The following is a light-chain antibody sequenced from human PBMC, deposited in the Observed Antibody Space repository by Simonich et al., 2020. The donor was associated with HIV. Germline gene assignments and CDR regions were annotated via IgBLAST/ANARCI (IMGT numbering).Light chain of an antibody. V-gene: IGLV2-14*03. J-gene: IGLJ3*02. CDR2: DVN. CDR1: TSDLGVYNS. CDR3: CSYGGSSTWV. Sequence: QSALTQPASVSGSPGQSITLSCTGTTSDLGVYNSVSWYQQHPGKAPKLIISDVNNRPSGVSSRFSGSKSGNTASLTISGLQAEDEADYYYCSYGGSSTWVFGGGTKLTVL.